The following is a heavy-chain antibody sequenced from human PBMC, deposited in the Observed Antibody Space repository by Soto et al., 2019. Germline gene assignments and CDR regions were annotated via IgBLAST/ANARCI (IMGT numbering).Heavy chain of an antibody. D-gene: IGHD3-9*01. V-gene: IGHV3-48*03. CDR1: GFTFSNFE. Sequence: GGSLRLSCAASGFTFSNFEMHWIRQAPGKGLEWVSYINTAGSTKYYAESVKGRFTISRDNARNSLFLQMNSLRAEDTAVYYCARAECSSPDCLTAYYSYGLDVWGQGSTVTVS. J-gene: IGHJ6*02. CDR3: ARAECSSPDCLTAYYSYGLDV. CDR2: INTAGSTK.